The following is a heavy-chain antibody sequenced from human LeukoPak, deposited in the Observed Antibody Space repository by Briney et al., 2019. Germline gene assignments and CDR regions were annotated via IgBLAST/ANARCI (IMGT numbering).Heavy chain of an antibody. CDR2: IYYSGST. J-gene: IGHJ3*02. Sequence: PSETLSLTCTVSGGSISSSSYYWGWIRQPPGKGLEWIGSIYYSGSTYYNPSLMSRVTIFADTPKNQFSLKLSSVTAADTAVYYCARLGYSGSYYERAFDIWGQGTMVTVSS. V-gene: IGHV4-39*01. CDR3: ARLGYSGSYYERAFDI. CDR1: GGSISSSSYY. D-gene: IGHD1-26*01.